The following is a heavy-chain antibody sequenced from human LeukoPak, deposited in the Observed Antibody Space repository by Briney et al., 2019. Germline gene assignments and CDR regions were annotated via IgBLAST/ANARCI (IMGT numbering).Heavy chain of an antibody. D-gene: IGHD3-22*01. Sequence: GRSLRLSCAASGFTFSSYWMHWVRQAPGKGPVWVARINTDGGSLNYADSVKGRFTISRDNAKNTLYLQMNSLGAEDTAVYYCARRINYYDSSGYYYVRYFDSWGQGTLVAVSS. CDR2: INTDGGSL. J-gene: IGHJ4*02. CDR1: GFTFSSYW. V-gene: IGHV3-74*01. CDR3: ARRINYYDSSGYYYVRYFDS.